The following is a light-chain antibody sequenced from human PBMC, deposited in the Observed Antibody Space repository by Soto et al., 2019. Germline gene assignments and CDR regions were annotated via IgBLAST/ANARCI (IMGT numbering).Light chain of an antibody. J-gene: IGLJ1*01. Sequence: QSALTQPASVSGSPGQSITISCTGTSSDVGAYNYVSWYQQHPGKAPKLMICDVSNRPSGVSNRFSGSKSGNTASLTISGLQADDEADYYCSSYTSSSTLVFGTGTKLTVL. CDR3: SSYTSSSTLV. V-gene: IGLV2-14*01. CDR1: SSDVGAYNY. CDR2: DVS.